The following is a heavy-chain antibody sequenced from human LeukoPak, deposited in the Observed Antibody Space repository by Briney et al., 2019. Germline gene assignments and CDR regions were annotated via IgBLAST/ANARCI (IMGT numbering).Heavy chain of an antibody. CDR2: IYSSGST. V-gene: IGHV4-4*09. CDR3: ARGYSKKRGYYYYYMDV. D-gene: IGHD4-11*01. CDR1: GGSITTDY. J-gene: IGHJ6*03. Sequence: SETLSLTCTVSGGSITTDYWSWIRQPPGKGLEWIGYIYSSGSTNYNPSLKSRVTISVDTSKNQFSLKLSSVTAADTAVYYCARGYSKKRGYYYYYMDVWGKGTTVTVSS.